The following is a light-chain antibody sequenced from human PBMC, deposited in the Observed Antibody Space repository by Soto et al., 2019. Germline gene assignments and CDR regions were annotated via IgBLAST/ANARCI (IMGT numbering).Light chain of an antibody. Sequence: EIVLTQSPATLSLSPGERATLSCRVSQSVSSYLAWYQQKPGQAPRLLIYDASNRATGIPARFSGSGSGTDFTLTISSQEPEDFAVYYCQQRSNWWTFGQGTKVEIK. J-gene: IGKJ1*01. CDR2: DAS. V-gene: IGKV3-11*01. CDR3: QQRSNWWT. CDR1: QSVSSY.